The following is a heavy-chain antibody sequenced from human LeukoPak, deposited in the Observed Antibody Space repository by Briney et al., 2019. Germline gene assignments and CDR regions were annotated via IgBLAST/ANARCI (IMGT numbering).Heavy chain of an antibody. V-gene: IGHV1-46*01. D-gene: IGHD2-21*02. CDR1: GYTFTSYA. J-gene: IGHJ3*02. CDR2: INPSGGST. Sequence: ASVKVSCKASGYTFTSYAMNWVRQAPGQGLEWMGIINPSGGSTSYAQKFQGRVTMTRDTSTSTVYMELSSLRSEDTAVYYCASPYCGGDCYSTGGAFDIWGQGTMVTVSS. CDR3: ASPYCGGDCYSTGGAFDI.